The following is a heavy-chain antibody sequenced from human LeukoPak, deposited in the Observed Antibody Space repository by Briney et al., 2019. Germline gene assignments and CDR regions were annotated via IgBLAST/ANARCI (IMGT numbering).Heavy chain of an antibody. CDR3: ARYQFIAVAGIPYYYYYMDV. Sequence: GGSLRLSCAASGFSFSDHYMSWIRQAPGKGLEWVSYISRSGSTIYYADSVKGRFTISRDNAKNSLYLQMNSLRVEDTAVYYCARYQFIAVAGIPYYYYYMDVWGKGTTVTISS. D-gene: IGHD6-19*01. J-gene: IGHJ6*03. CDR1: GFSFSDHY. V-gene: IGHV3-11*04. CDR2: ISRSGSTI.